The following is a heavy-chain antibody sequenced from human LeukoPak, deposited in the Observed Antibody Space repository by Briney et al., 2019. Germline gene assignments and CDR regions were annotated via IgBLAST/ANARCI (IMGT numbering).Heavy chain of an antibody. Sequence: GGTLRLSCTASGFTFSSYWMSWVRQAPGKGLEWVANIKEDGSEKYYVDSVKGRFTISRDNAKNSLYLQMNSLRAEDTAVYYCAREEAARPSSDYWGQGTLVTVSS. CDR2: IKEDGSEK. V-gene: IGHV3-7*03. CDR3: AREEAARPSSDY. D-gene: IGHD6-6*01. CDR1: GFTFSSYW. J-gene: IGHJ4*02.